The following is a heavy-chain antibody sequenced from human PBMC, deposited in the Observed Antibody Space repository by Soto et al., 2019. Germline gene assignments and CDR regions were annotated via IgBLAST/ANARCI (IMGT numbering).Heavy chain of an antibody. V-gene: IGHV3-23*01. J-gene: IGHJ4*02. CDR1: GFTFGTSA. CDR3: AKVWGEDGYCSRTSCLYYFHH. Sequence: EGQLLESGGGLVQPGGSLRLSYEASGFTFGTSAMSWVRQAPGKGQEWVSTISDSGSTYYADSVKGRFTISRDNSKNTLYLQMNSLRAEDTAVFYCAKVWGEDGYCSRTSCLYYFHHWGQGTLVTVSS. D-gene: IGHD2-2*03. CDR2: ISDSGST.